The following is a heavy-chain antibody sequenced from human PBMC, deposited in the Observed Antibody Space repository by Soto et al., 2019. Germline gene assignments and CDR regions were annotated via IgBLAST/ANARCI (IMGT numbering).Heavy chain of an antibody. CDR3: ARGVPMIVVGGNWLDP. Sequence: SETLSLTCTVSGGSISSGGYYWSWIRQHPGKGLEWIGYIYYSGSTYYNPSLKRRVTISVDTAKNQFSLKLSSVTAADTAVYYCARGVPMIVVGGNWLDPWGQGPLVTVSS. D-gene: IGHD3-22*01. CDR1: GGSISSGGYY. CDR2: IYYSGST. V-gene: IGHV4-31*03. J-gene: IGHJ5*02.